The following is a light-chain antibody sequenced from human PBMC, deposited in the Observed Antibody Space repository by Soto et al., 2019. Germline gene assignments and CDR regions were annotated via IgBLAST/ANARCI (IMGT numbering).Light chain of an antibody. J-gene: IGKJ2*01. CDR3: QQYNNWPPYT. V-gene: IGKV3-15*01. Sequence: EIVMTQSPGTLSVSPGESVTLSCRASESVSNNLAWYQQKLGQAPRLLIFGASTRATGIPARFSGSGSGTEFTLTISSLQSEDFAVYYCQQYNNWPPYTFGQGTKVDMK. CDR1: ESVSNN. CDR2: GAS.